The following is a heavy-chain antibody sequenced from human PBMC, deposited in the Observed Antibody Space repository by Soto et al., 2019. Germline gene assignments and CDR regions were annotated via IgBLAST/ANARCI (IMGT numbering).Heavy chain of an antibody. D-gene: IGHD6-6*01. V-gene: IGHV4-4*02. Sequence: QVQLQESGPGLVKPSGTLSLTCAVSGGSISSGNWWSWVRQPPGKGLEWIGEIYHSGSTNYNPSLKSRVTISLAKSKNQFSLKLSSVTAADTAVYYCAKCITALGPIDYWGQGTLVTVSS. CDR3: AKCITALGPIDY. CDR1: GGSISSGNW. J-gene: IGHJ4*02. CDR2: IYHSGST.